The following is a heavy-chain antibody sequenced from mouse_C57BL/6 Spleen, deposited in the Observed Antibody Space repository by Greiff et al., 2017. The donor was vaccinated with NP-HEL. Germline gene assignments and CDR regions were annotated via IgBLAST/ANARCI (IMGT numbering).Heavy chain of an antibody. J-gene: IGHJ2*01. CDR2: ISYDGSN. Sequence: EVQLQESGPGLVKPSQSLSLTCSVTGYSITSGYYWNWIRQFPGNKLEWMGYISYDGSNNYNPSLKNRISITRDTSKNQFFLKLNSVTTEDTATYYCADGSSYFDYWGQGTTLTVSS. D-gene: IGHD1-1*01. CDR3: ADGSSYFDY. V-gene: IGHV3-6*01. CDR1: GYSITSGYY.